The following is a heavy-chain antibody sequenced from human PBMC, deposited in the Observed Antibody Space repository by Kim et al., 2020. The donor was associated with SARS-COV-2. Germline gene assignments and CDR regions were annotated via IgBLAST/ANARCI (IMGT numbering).Heavy chain of an antibody. V-gene: IGHV4-4*02. CDR2: IYHSGST. J-gene: IGHJ5*02. Sequence: SETLSLTCAVSGGSISSSNWWSWVRQPPGKGLEWIGEIYHSGSTNYNPSLKSRVTISVDKSKNQFSLKLSSVTAADTAVYYCARVDFWSGDDVYNWFDPWGQGTLVTVSS. CDR3: ARVDFWSGDDVYNWFDP. D-gene: IGHD3-3*01. CDR1: GGSISSSNW.